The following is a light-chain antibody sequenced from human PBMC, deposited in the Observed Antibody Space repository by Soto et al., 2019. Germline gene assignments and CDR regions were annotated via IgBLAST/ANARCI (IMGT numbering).Light chain of an antibody. CDR1: QNIGDNY. V-gene: IGKV3-20*01. CDR2: DAS. CDR3: QHFWRSPRFT. J-gene: IGKJ3*01. Sequence: IVLTQSPGTLSLSPGDRATLSCRASQNIGDNYLAWYQQKPGQAPRLLIYDASRRATGIPERFSGSGSGTDFTLTINRLDPEDSAVYYCQHFWRSPRFTFGPGTKVDIK.